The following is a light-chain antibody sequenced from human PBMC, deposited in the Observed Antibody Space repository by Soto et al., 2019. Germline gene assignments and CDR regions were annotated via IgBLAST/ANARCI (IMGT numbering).Light chain of an antibody. CDR1: SSDVGSFDS. V-gene: IGLV2-14*01. Sequence: QSALTQPASVSGSPGQPITISCTGTSSDVGSFDSVAWYQHNPGKAPKLMIYDVSNRPSGVSSRFSGSKSSNTASLSISGLHTEDDANYYCSSFTTRSTLVFGSGTKLTVL. CDR2: DVS. CDR3: SSFTTRSTLV. J-gene: IGLJ1*01.